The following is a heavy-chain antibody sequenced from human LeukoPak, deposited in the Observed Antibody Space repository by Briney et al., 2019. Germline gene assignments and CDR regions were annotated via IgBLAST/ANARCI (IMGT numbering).Heavy chain of an antibody. Sequence: GGSLRLSCAASGFTFSCYGMNWVRQAPGKGLEWVSSISSSGSTIYYADSVKGRFTISRDNAKNSLYLQMNSLRAEDTAVYYSARCPRTPSGYDWHYFDYWGQGTLVTVSS. CDR3: ARCPRTPSGYDWHYFDY. CDR1: GFTFSCYG. D-gene: IGHD5-12*01. CDR2: ISSSGSTI. J-gene: IGHJ4*02. V-gene: IGHV3-48*03.